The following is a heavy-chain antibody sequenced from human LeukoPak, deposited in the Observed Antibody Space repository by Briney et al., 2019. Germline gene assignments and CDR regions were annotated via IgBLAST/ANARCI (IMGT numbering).Heavy chain of an antibody. CDR2: IDRSGNS. V-gene: IGHV4-38-2*01. Sequence: SETLSLTCAVSGYSITSGYYWGWVRQPPGKGLEWIGSIDRSGNSYYNPSLRTRVTISVDTSKNQLSLKLNSVTAADTAIYYCARVDNYYGFGSYAANQRYYSYMDVWGKGTTVIVSS. CDR1: GYSITSGYY. D-gene: IGHD3-10*01. J-gene: IGHJ6*03. CDR3: ARVDNYYGFGSYAANQRYYSYMDV.